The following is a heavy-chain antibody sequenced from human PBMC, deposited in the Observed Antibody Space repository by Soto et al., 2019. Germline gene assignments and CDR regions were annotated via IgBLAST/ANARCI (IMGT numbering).Heavy chain of an antibody. CDR2: IIPIFGTA. CDR1: GGTFSSYA. D-gene: IGHD3-16*02. J-gene: IGHJ6*02. Sequence: QVQLVQSGAEVKKPGSSVKVSCKASGGTFSSYAISWVRQAPGQGLEWMGGIIPIFGTANYAQKFQGRVTIPADESTSTADMELSSLRSEDTAVYYCARGDYVWGSYRPCGMDVWGQGTTVTVSS. V-gene: IGHV1-69*12. CDR3: ARGDYVWGSYRPCGMDV.